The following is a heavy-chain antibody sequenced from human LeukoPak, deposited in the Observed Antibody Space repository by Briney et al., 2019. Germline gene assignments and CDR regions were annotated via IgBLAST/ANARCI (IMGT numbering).Heavy chain of an antibody. V-gene: IGHV3-49*03. CDR3: TSRERLSTDY. Sequence: GGSLRLSCTASGFTFGDYAMSRFRQAPGKGLEGVGVIRSKAYGGTTKYAASVKGRFTISRDDSKSIAYLQMNSLKTEDTAVYYCTSRERLSTDYWGQGTLVTVSS. CDR1: GFTFGDYA. J-gene: IGHJ4*02. CDR2: IRSKAYGGTT. D-gene: IGHD2-2*01.